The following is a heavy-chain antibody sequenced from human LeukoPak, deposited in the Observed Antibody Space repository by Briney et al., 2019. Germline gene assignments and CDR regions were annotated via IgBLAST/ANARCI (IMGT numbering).Heavy chain of an antibody. CDR2: INPNSGGT. J-gene: IGHJ4*02. D-gene: IGHD3-10*01. CDR1: GYTFTGYY. V-gene: IGHV1-2*02. CDR3: ARDYGSGNSMGRLQYGEYSFDY. Sequence: ASVKVSCKASGYTFTGYYMHWVRQAPGQGLEWMGWINPNSGGTNYAQKFQGRVTMTRDTSISTAYMELSRLRSDDTAVYYCARDYGSGNSMGRLQYGEYSFDYWGQGTLVTVSS.